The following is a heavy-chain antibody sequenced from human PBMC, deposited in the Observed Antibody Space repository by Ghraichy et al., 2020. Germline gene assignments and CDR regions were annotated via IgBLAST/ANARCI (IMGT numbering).Heavy chain of an antibody. CDR2: IFHRGST. J-gene: IGHJ4*02. CDR1: GGSISSSIYY. D-gene: IGHD5-18*01. V-gene: IGHV4-39*01. Sequence: SETPSLTCTVSGGSISSSIYYWGWIRQPPGKRLEWIGSIFHRGSTYYSPSLQSRVTISVDTSKNQFSLRQSSVTAADTAVYYCARLAMAGRDIDYWGQGILVIVSS. CDR3: ARLAMAGRDIDY.